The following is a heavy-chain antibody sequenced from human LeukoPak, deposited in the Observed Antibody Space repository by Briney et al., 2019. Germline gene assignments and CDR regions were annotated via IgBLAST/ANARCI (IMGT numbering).Heavy chain of an antibody. CDR1: GLTVSSNY. CDR3: ARGGRPYCINGVCYSSGPWGFDY. Sequence: GGSLRLSCAASGLTVSSNYMSWVRQAPGKGLEWVSVIYSGGSTYYADSLKGRFTISRDNSKNTLYLQMNSLRAGDTAVYYCARGGRPYCINGVCYSSGPWGFDYWGQGTLVTVSS. V-gene: IGHV3-53*01. D-gene: IGHD2-8*01. J-gene: IGHJ4*02. CDR2: IYSGGST.